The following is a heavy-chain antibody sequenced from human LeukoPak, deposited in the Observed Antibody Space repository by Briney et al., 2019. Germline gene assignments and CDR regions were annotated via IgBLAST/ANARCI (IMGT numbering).Heavy chain of an antibody. CDR3: ARSISYSRFDY. J-gene: IGHJ4*02. CDR2: IWYDGSNK. V-gene: IGHV3-33*01. CDR1: GFTFSSYG. Sequence: PGGSLRLSCAAPGFTFSSYGMHWVRQAPGKGLEWVAVIWYDGSNKYYADSVKGRFTISRDNSRNTLYLQMNSLRAEDTAVYYCARSISYSRFDYWGQGTLVTVSS. D-gene: IGHD4-11*01.